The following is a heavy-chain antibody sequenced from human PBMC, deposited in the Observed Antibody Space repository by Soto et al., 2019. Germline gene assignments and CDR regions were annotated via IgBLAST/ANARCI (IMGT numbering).Heavy chain of an antibody. Sequence: GGSLRLSCAASGFTFKNYWMSWVRQAPGKGLEWVAYIKKDGSEKDYVDSVKGRFIISRDNAKNSLYLQMNSLRAEDTAVYYCARGHYNIDVWGQGTTVTVSS. CDR2: IKKDGSEK. CDR3: ARGHYNIDV. J-gene: IGHJ6*02. V-gene: IGHV3-7*05. CDR1: GFTFKNYW.